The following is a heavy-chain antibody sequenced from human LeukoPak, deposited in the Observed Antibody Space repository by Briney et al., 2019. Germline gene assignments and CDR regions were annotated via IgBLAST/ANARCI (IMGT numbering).Heavy chain of an antibody. Sequence: GGSLRLSCAASGFTFSSDSMNWVRQAPGKGLEWVSSISSSSSYIYYADSVKGRFTISRDNAKNSLYLQMNSLRAEDTAAYYCARTYGSGPRDDYWGQGTLVTVSS. CDR2: ISSSSSYI. CDR1: GFTFSSDS. J-gene: IGHJ4*02. V-gene: IGHV3-21*01. D-gene: IGHD3-10*01. CDR3: ARTYGSGPRDDY.